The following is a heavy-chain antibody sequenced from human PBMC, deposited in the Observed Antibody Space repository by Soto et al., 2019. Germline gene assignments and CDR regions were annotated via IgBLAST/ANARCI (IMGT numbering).Heavy chain of an antibody. Sequence: EVQLVESGGGLVKPGGSLRLSCVASGFIFSSYNMNWVRQAPGKGLEWVSSISSSSSYIYYADSVKGRFPISRDNAKNSLYLQMNSLRAEDTAVYYCAYGSSNWFDPWGQGTLVTVSS. CDR3: AYGSSNWFDP. J-gene: IGHJ5*02. CDR2: ISSSSSYI. V-gene: IGHV3-21*01. D-gene: IGHD3-10*01. CDR1: GFIFSSYN.